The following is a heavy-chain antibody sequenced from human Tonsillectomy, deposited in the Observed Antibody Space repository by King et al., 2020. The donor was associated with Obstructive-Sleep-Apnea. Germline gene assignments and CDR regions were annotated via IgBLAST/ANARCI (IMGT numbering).Heavy chain of an antibody. J-gene: IGHJ3*02. CDR1: GFTFSSYA. Sequence: VQLVEAGGGVVQPGRSLRLSCAASGFTFSSYAMHWVRQAPGKGLEWVAVISYDGSNKYYADSVKGRFTISRDNSQNTLYLQMNSLRAEDTAVYYCARGRSLLWFGELLPLYHAFDIWGQGTMVTVSS. CDR2: ISYDGSNK. D-gene: IGHD3-10*01. V-gene: IGHV3-30*04. CDR3: ARGRSLLWFGELLPLYHAFDI.